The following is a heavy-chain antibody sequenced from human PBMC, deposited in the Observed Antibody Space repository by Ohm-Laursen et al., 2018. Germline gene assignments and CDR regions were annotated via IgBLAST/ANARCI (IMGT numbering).Heavy chain of an antibody. CDR2: INPNSGGT. CDR3: ARGIVRNRNYFDY. D-gene: IGHD2/OR15-2a*01. V-gene: IGHV1-2*02. Sequence: GASVKVSCKASGYTFTGYYMHWVRQAPGQGLEWMGWINPNSGGTNYAQKFQGRVTMTRGTSISTAYMELSRLRSDDTAVYYCARGIVRNRNYFDYWGQGTLVTVSS. J-gene: IGHJ4*02. CDR1: GYTFTGYY.